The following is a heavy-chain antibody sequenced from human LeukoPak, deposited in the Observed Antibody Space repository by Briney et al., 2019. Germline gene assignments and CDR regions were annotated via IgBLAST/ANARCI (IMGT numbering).Heavy chain of an antibody. CDR1: GFTFSDHY. J-gene: IGHJ4*02. CDR3: AKDSGRGTRYFDY. CDR2: TRNKANSYTT. V-gene: IGHV3-72*01. Sequence: SGGSLRLSCAASGFTFSDHYMDWVRQAPGKGLEWVGRTRNKANSYTTEYAASVKGRFTISRDDSKNSLYLQMNSLRAEDTALYYCAKDSGRGTRYFDYWGQGTLVTVSS. D-gene: IGHD2-15*01.